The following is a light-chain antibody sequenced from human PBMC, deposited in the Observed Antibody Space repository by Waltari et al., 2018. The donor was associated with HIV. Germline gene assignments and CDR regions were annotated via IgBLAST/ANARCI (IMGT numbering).Light chain of an antibody. CDR1: WGHP. J-gene: IGLJ3*02. Sequence: QSGLTPPVSTTGTPGQSVVLPCSGVWGHPVNLYQQVPGAAPKLLSYNDLQRPSGIPDRFYGSKSGTSASLAIRDLHPEDEADYYCATWDDSRTGCVMFGGGTKVTV. V-gene: IGLV1-44*01. CDR2: NDL. CDR3: ATWDDSRTGCVM.